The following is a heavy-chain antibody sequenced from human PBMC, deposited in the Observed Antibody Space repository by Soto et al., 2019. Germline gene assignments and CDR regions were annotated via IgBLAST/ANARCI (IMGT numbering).Heavy chain of an antibody. J-gene: IGHJ4*02. Sequence: SVKVSCKASGGTFSSYAISWVRQAPGQGLEWMGGIIPIFGTANYAQKFQGRVTITADKSTSTAYMELTSVTAADTAVYFCARILMNYYRLDYWGQGALVTVSS. CDR2: IIPIFGTA. CDR1: GGTFSSYA. D-gene: IGHD3-10*01. CDR3: ARILMNYYRLDY. V-gene: IGHV1-69*06.